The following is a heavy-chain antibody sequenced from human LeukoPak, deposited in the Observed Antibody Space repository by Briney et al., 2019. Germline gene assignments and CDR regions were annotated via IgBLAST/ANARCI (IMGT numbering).Heavy chain of an antibody. J-gene: IGHJ5*02. CDR3: VRVRTTMVRGVPLNWFDP. D-gene: IGHD3-10*01. CDR1: GGSISSYY. CDR2: IYYSGST. Sequence: SETLSLTCTVSGGSISSYYWSWIRQPPGKGLEWIGYIYYSGSTNYNPSLKSRVTISVDTSKNQFSLKLSSVTAADTAVYYCVRVRTTMVRGVPLNWFDPWGQGTLVTVSS. V-gene: IGHV4-59*08.